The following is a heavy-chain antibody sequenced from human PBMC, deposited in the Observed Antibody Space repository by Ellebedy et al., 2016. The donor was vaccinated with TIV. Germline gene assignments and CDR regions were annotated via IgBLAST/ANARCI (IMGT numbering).Heavy chain of an antibody. Sequence: ASVKVSCXASGYTFTGYYMHWVRQAPGQGLEWMGWISAYNGNTNYAQKLQGRVTMTTDTSTSTAYMELRSLRSEDTAVYYCASPATNNMVREVGFDYWGQGTLVTVSS. CDR1: GYTFTGYY. J-gene: IGHJ4*02. CDR3: ASPATNNMVREVGFDY. CDR2: ISAYNGNT. D-gene: IGHD3-10*01. V-gene: IGHV1-18*04.